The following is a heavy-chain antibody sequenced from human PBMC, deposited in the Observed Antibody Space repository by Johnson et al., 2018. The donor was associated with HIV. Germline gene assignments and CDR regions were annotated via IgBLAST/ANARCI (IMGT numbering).Heavy chain of an antibody. D-gene: IGHD6-6*01. CDR2: ITGSGVST. CDR3: ARDITAARPSAFDI. V-gene: IGHV3-66*01. Sequence: VQLVESGGGLVQPGGSLRLSCAASGFTVSSIYMSWVRQAPGKGLEWVSIITGSGVSTYYADSVKGRFTISRDNSENTLYLQINSLRAEDTAVYYCARDITAARPSAFDIWGQGTMVTVSS. CDR1: GFTVSSIY. J-gene: IGHJ3*02.